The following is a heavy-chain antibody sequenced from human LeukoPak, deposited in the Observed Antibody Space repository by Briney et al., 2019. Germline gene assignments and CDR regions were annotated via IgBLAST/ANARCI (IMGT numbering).Heavy chain of an antibody. J-gene: IGHJ4*02. Sequence: PSETLSLTCTVSGGSITGDSYSWTWIRQPAGKGLEWIGRIHTSGTTDYKPSLKSRVTISLDTSKTQFSLKLSSVTAADTAVYYCARGYTYGHGAMFDYWGQGTLVTVSP. CDR2: IHTSGTT. D-gene: IGHD5-18*01. CDR1: GGSITGDSYS. V-gene: IGHV4-61*02. CDR3: ARGYTYGHGAMFDY.